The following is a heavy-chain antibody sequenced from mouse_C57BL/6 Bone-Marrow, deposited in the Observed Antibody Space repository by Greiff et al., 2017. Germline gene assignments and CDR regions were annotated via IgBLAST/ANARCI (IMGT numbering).Heavy chain of an antibody. CDR1: GYSITSGYY. V-gene: IGHV3-6*01. J-gene: IGHJ4*01. CDR2: ISYDGSN. D-gene: IGHD2-4*01. CDR3: AKSLYDYDDAMDY. Sequence: EVQLMESGPGLVKPSQSLSLTCSVTGYSITSGYYWNWLRQFPGNKLEWMGYISYDGSNNYNPSLKNRISITRDTSKNQFFLKLNSVTTEDTATYYCAKSLYDYDDAMDYWGQGTSVTVSS.